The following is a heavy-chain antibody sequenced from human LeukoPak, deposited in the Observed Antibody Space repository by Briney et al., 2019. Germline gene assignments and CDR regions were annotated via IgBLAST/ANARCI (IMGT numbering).Heavy chain of an antibody. CDR3: ARPDSTGYYVL. Sequence: GESLKISFKGSGYRFTNYWITWVRQMPGKGLEWVGIINPGDSDSRYSPSFQGQVTLSADKSISTAYLQWSSLKASDSAMYYCARPDSTGYYVLWGQGTLVTVSS. J-gene: IGHJ3*01. D-gene: IGHD3-22*01. CDR2: INPGDSDS. V-gene: IGHV5-51*01. CDR1: GYRFTNYW.